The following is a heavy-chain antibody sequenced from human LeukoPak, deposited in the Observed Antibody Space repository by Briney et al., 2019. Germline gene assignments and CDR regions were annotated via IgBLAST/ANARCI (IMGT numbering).Heavy chain of an antibody. Sequence: GGSLRLSCAASGFTFSSYTMNWVRRAPGKGLEWVSAISSSSSYIYYADSVKGRLTISRDNAKNSLYLQMNSLRAEDTAVYYCARGGGYCGGDCYGIDYWGQGTLVTVSS. CDR3: ARGGGYCGGDCYGIDY. CDR1: GFTFSSYT. CDR2: ISSSSSYI. V-gene: IGHV3-21*01. J-gene: IGHJ4*02. D-gene: IGHD2-21*01.